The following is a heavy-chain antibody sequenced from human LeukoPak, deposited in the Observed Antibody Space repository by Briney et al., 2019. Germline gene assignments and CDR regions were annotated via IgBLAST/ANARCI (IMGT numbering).Heavy chain of an antibody. D-gene: IGHD2-2*01. Sequence: PGGSLRLSCAASGFTFSSYAMHWVRQAPDKGLEYVAVVSNDGTYKYYGASVKGRFTISRDNAKSTLYLQMNSLRAEDTAVYYCAKDRDPMPSRGMDVWGQGTTVTVSS. CDR3: AKDRDPMPSRGMDV. CDR2: VSNDGTYK. CDR1: GFTFSSYA. V-gene: IGHV3-30*04. J-gene: IGHJ6*02.